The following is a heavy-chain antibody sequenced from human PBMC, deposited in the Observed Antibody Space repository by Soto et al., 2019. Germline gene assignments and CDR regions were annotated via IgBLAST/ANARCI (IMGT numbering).Heavy chain of an antibody. V-gene: IGHV3-53*01. CDR2: IYPGGST. Sequence: EVQLVESGGGLIQPGGSLRLSCAGSGFIVSNNYMNWVRQAPGKGLEWVSVIYPGGSTYYADSVKGRFTISRDNSMNTGDLQINSLRAEDAAMYSCARALERALLDSWGQGTLVTVSS. J-gene: IGHJ4*02. D-gene: IGHD1-1*01. CDR3: ARALERALLDS. CDR1: GFIVSNNY.